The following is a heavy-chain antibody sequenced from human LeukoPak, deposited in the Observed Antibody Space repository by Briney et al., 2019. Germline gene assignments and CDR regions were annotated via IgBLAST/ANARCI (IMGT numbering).Heavy chain of an antibody. Sequence: SETLSLTCTVSGGSISSYYWSWIRQPPGKGLEWIGYIYYSGSTNYNPSLKSRVTISVDTSKNQFSLKLSSVTAADTAVYYCARSNYDILTGYHYNRFDPWGQGTLVTVSS. CDR1: GGSISSYY. J-gene: IGHJ5*02. D-gene: IGHD3-9*01. V-gene: IGHV4-59*08. CDR2: IYYSGST. CDR3: ARSNYDILTGYHYNRFDP.